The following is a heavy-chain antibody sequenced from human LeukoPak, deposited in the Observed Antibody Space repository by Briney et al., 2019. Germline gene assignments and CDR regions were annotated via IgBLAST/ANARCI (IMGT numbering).Heavy chain of an antibody. CDR3: AKDKVGGRVYYYGSETSPFDC. V-gene: IGHV3-43D*03. Sequence: PGGSLRLSCAASGFTFDDYAMHWVRQAPGKGLEWVSVISWDGVSAYYGDSVKGRFTISRDNSKNSLYLQMNSLRDEDTALYYCAKDKVGGRVYYYGSETSPFDCWGQGTLVTVSS. D-gene: IGHD3-10*01. J-gene: IGHJ4*02. CDR2: ISWDGVSA. CDR1: GFTFDDYA.